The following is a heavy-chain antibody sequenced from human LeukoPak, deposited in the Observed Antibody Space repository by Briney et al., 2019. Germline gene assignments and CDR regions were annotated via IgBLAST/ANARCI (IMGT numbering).Heavy chain of an antibody. CDR1: GGSITRGGFF. CDR2: INYSGTT. V-gene: IGHV4-31*03. CDR3: AKDQSGGLDY. D-gene: IGHD3-10*01. J-gene: IGHJ4*02. Sequence: SQTLSLTCTVSGGSITRGGFFWSWVRQHPGKALEWIGYINYSGTTFRNPSLQSRVSTSVDTSKNQFSLNVTSMTVADTAVYFCAKDQSGGLDYWGQGILVTVSS.